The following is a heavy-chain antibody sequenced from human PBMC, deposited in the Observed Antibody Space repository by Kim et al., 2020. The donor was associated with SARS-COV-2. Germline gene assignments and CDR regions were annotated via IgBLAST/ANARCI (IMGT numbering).Heavy chain of an antibody. D-gene: IGHD3-10*01. CDR1: GFFVSGNY. Sequence: GGSLRLSCAASGFFVSGNYMSWVRQSARKGLEWVAVIYIGGNTFYADSVKGRFTISRYNSKNTLYLQMSSLRAEDTAVYYCARTGALGFGAGTYSPPNSWGQGTLVTVSS. V-gene: IGHV3-66*01. CDR3: ARTGALGFGAGTYSPPNS. J-gene: IGHJ4*02. CDR2: IYIGGNT.